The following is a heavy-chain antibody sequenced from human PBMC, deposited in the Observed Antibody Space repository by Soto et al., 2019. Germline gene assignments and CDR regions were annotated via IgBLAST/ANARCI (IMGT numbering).Heavy chain of an antibody. CDR2: IYLDDDK. CDR1: GFSLSTSGVG. J-gene: IGHJ4*02. V-gene: IGHV2-5*02. D-gene: IGHD5-12*01. Sequence: SGPTLVNPTQTLTLTCTFSGFSLSTSGVGVGWIRQPPGKALEWLALIYLDDDKRYSPSLKSKLTITKDTSKNQVVLTMTNMDPVDTATYYCAHTLVDIVATSNRESSFDYWGQGTLVTVSS. CDR3: AHTLVDIVATSNRESSFDY.